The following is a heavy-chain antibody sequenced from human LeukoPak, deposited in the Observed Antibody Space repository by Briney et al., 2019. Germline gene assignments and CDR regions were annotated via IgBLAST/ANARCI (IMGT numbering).Heavy chain of an antibody. J-gene: IGHJ5*02. CDR1: GGSISSGSYY. V-gene: IGHV4-61*02. CDR3: ARDRDDFWSGYNWFDP. CDR2: IYTSGST. D-gene: IGHD3-3*01. Sequence: SETLSLTCTVSGGSISSGSYYWSWIRQPAGKGLEWIGRIYTSGSTNYNPSLKSRVTISVDTSKNQFSLKLSSVTAADTAVYYCARDRDDFWSGYNWFDPWGQGTLVTVSS.